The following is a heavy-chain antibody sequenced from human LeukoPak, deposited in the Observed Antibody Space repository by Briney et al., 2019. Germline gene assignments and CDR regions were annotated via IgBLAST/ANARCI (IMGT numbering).Heavy chain of an antibody. CDR1: GGSISRGSYY. CDR3: ARGAYSSSWYLWNNWFDP. Sequence: PSETLSLTCIASGGSISRGSYYWGWIRQPPGKGLEWIGSIYYGGSTFYNPSLKSRVTISVDTSKNQFSLKLSSVTAADTAVYYCARGAYSSSWYLWNNWFDPWGQGTLVTVSS. V-gene: IGHV4-39*07. J-gene: IGHJ5*02. CDR2: IYYGGST. D-gene: IGHD6-13*01.